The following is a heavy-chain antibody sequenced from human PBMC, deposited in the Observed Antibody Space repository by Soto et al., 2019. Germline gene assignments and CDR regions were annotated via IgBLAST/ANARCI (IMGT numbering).Heavy chain of an antibody. CDR3: ARGSIDFWSGRGPNWFDP. CDR1: GGSISSGGYY. CDR2: IYYSGST. V-gene: IGHV4-31*03. J-gene: IGHJ5*02. D-gene: IGHD3-3*01. Sequence: QVQLQESGPGLVKPSQTLSLTCTVSGGSISSGGYYWSWIRQHPGKGLEWIGYIYYSGSTYYNPSLKRRVTISVDTSKNQFSLKLSSVTAADTAVYYCARGSIDFWSGRGPNWFDPWGQGTLVTVSS.